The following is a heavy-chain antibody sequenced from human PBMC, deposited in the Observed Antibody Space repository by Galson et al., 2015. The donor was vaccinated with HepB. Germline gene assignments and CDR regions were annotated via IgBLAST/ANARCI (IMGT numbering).Heavy chain of an antibody. CDR2: ISYDGSNK. V-gene: IGHV3-30*03. Sequence: SLRLSCAASGFTFSSYGMHWVRQAPGKGLEWVAVISYDGSNKYYADSVKGRFTISRDNSKNALYLQMNSLRAEDTAVYYCKTGDSPYDSPFDYWGQGTLVTVTS. D-gene: IGHD5-12*01. CDR1: GFTFSSYG. CDR3: KTGDSPYDSPFDY. J-gene: IGHJ4*02.